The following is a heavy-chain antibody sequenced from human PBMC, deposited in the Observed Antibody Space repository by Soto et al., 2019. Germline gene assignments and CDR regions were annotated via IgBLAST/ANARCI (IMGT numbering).Heavy chain of an antibody. CDR3: ARGHLAVVPVASWYFYMDV. J-gene: IGHJ6*03. CDR2: INAGNGNT. D-gene: IGHD2-2*01. CDR1: GYTFTSYA. V-gene: IGHV1-3*01. Sequence: QVQLVQSGAEVEKPGASVKVSCKASGYTFTSYAVHWVRQAPGQRLEWMGWINAGNGNTRYSQKFQGRVTITRDTSARTAYMELSSLRSEDTAVYYCARGHLAVVPVASWYFYMDVWGKGTTVTVSS.